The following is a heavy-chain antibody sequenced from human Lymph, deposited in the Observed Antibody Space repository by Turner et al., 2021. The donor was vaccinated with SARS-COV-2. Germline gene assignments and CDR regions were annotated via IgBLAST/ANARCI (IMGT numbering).Heavy chain of an antibody. Sequence: QVQLVQSGAEVKKPGASVTVSSNASGYTFTGYYMHWVRQAPGQGLEWMGWINPNSGGTNYAKKVQGRVTMTRDTSISTAYMELSRLRSDDTAVYYCARSRDLQSMVRGVDPFDYWGQGTLVTVSS. V-gene: IGHV1-2*02. CDR3: ARSRDLQSMVRGVDPFDY. J-gene: IGHJ4*02. D-gene: IGHD3-10*01. CDR2: INPNSGGT. CDR1: GYTFTGYY.